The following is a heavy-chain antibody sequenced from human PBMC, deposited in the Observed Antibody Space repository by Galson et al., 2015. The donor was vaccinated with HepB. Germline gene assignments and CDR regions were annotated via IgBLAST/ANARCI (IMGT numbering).Heavy chain of an antibody. J-gene: IGHJ3*02. V-gene: IGHV1-2*06. CDR3: AGGIVGASYGSDI. D-gene: IGHD1-26*01. Sequence: SVKVSCKASGYAFTGHNLHWVRQAPGQGLEWMGLMNPNTGGTNYAQRFQGRVTMTRDTSISTGYMDLSGLNSDDTAVYYCAGGIVGASYGSDIWGQGTMVTVSS. CDR1: GYAFTGHN. CDR2: MNPNTGGT.